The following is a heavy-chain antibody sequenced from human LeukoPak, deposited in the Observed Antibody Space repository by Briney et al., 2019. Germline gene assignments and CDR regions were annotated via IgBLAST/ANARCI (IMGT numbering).Heavy chain of an antibody. CDR3: AKDRARITMVRGVITDY. J-gene: IGHJ4*02. D-gene: IGHD3-10*01. V-gene: IGHV3-23*01. CDR2: ISGSGGRT. CDR1: GFTFSIYA. Sequence: PGGSLRLSCAASGFTFSIYAMNWVRQAPGKGLEWVSGISGSGGRTYYADSVKGRFTISRDNSNNTLYLQTNSLRAEDTAVYYCAKDRARITMVRGVITDYWGQGSLVTVSS.